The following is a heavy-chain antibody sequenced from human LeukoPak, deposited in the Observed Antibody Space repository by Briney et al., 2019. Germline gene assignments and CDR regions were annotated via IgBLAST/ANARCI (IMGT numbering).Heavy chain of an antibody. CDR2: INPSGGST. V-gene: IGHV1-46*01. D-gene: IGHD2-2*01. CDR1: GYTFTSYY. CDR3: AREQSVVPAANNWFDP. Sequence: ASVKVSCKASGYTFTSYYMHWVRRAPGQGLEWMGIINPSGGSTSYAQKFQGRVTMTRDTSTSTVYMELSSLRSEDTAVYYCAREQSVVPAANNWFDPWGQGTLVTVSS. J-gene: IGHJ5*02.